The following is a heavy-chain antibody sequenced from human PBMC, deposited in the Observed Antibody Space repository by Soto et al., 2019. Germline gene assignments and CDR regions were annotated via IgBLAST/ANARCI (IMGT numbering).Heavy chain of an antibody. J-gene: IGHJ4*02. Sequence: LSLTCTVSGGSISSGGYYWSWIRQHPGKGLEWIGYIYYSGSTYYNPSLKSRVTISVDTSKNQFSLKLSSVTAADTAVYYCATEQWLGPFDYWGQGTLVTVSS. V-gene: IGHV4-31*03. CDR2: IYYSGST. CDR3: ATEQWLGPFDY. CDR1: GGSISSGGYY. D-gene: IGHD6-19*01.